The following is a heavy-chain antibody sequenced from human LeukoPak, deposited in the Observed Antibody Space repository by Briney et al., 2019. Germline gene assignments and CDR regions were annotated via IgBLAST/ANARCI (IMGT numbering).Heavy chain of an antibody. D-gene: IGHD4-11*01. CDR1: GGSFSGYY. J-gene: IGHJ4*02. Sequence: PSETLSLTCAVSGGSFSGYYWTWIRQPPGKGLEWIGEINHSGSANYNPSLMSRVTIPLGTSKNHFSLNLSSVTAADTAVYYCARGQGTVTTHWGQGTLVTVSS. CDR3: ARGQGTVTTH. CDR2: INHSGSA. V-gene: IGHV4-34*01.